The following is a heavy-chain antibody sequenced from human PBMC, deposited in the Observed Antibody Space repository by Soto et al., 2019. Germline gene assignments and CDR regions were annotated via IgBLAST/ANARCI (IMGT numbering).Heavy chain of an antibody. D-gene: IGHD6-13*01. V-gene: IGHV3-21*01. Sequence: PWGSLLISCAASVFTFSSYSMNWVRQAPGKGLDWVSSISSSSSYIYYADSVNGRFTISRDNAKNSLYLQMNSLRAEDTAVYYCARDSSSYNFDYWGQGTMVTVSS. CDR1: VFTFSSYS. J-gene: IGHJ4*02. CDR2: ISSSSSYI. CDR3: ARDSSSYNFDY.